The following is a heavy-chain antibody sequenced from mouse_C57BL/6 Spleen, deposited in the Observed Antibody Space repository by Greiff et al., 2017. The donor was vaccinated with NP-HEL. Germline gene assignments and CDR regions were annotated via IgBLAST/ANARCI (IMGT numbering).Heavy chain of an antibody. J-gene: IGHJ3*01. CDR1: GYTFTDYN. V-gene: IGHV1-18*01. D-gene: IGHD2-4*01. CDR2: INPNNGGT. Sequence: FQLQQSGPELVKPGASVKIPCKASGYTFTDYNMDWVKQSHGKSLEWIGDINPNNGGTIYNQKFKGKATLTVDKSSSTAYMELRSLTSEDTAVYYCATNYDYDVFAYWGQGTLVTVSA. CDR3: ATNYDYDVFAY.